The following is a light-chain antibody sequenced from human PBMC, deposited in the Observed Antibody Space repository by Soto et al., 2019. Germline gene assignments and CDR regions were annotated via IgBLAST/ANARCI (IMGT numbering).Light chain of an antibody. Sequence: QSVLTQPPSVSGAPGQRVSISCTGSTSNIGASYEVHWYQQRPGAAPTLLVYGNNNRPSGVPDRFSSSRSATSASLTIAGLQTEDEADYYCHSYDLSVHYVFGSGTKVTVL. CDR2: GNN. V-gene: IGLV1-40*01. J-gene: IGLJ1*01. CDR1: TSNIGASYE. CDR3: HSYDLSVHYV.